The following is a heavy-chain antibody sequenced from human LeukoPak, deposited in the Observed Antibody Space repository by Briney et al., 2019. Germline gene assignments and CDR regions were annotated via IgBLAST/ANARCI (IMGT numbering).Heavy chain of an antibody. CDR2: IYDSGAT. CDR1: GFTVSTNY. Sequence: GGSLRLSCAASGFTVSTNYMGWVRQAPGKGLEWVSVIYDSGATYYADSVKGRLTISRDDAKSSLYLQMNSLRAEDTAVYYCARAPAMILRPNYMDVWGKGTTVTVSS. V-gene: IGHV3-53*01. J-gene: IGHJ6*03. D-gene: IGHD3-3*01. CDR3: ARAPAMILRPNYMDV.